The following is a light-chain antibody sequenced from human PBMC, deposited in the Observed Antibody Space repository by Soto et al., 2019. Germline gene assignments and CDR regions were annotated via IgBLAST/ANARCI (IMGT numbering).Light chain of an antibody. CDR1: NSNIGAGYD. CDR3: QSYDRSLSGSV. J-gene: IGLJ3*02. V-gene: IGLV1-40*01. Sequence: QLVLTQPPSVSGAPGQGVTISCTGSNSNIGAGYDVHWYQQLPGTAPKLLIFGNSHRPSGVPDRFFGSKSGTSASLAITGLQAEDEADYYCQSYDRSLSGSVFGGGTKLTVL. CDR2: GNS.